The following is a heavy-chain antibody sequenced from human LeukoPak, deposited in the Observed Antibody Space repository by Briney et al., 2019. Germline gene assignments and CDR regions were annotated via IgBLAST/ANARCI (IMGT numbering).Heavy chain of an antibody. CDR3: ARDHDGYYDY. CDR1: GGTFRSYA. D-gene: IGHD2-8*01. CDR2: IIPIFGTA. Sequence: SVMVYCKASGGTFRSYAISWVRQAPGPGHESMGGIIPIFGTANYAQKFQGRVTITADESTSTADMELSSLRSEDTAVYYCARDHDGYYDYWGQGTLVTVSS. J-gene: IGHJ4*02. V-gene: IGHV1-69*13.